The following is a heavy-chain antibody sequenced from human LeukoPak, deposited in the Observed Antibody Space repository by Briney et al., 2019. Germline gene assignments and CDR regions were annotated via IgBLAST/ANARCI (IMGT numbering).Heavy chain of an antibody. D-gene: IGHD6-19*01. CDR2: TTTGRGET. V-gene: IGHV1-3*02. J-gene: IGHJ4*02. CDR3: ARGGKQWRGGNYFDS. CDR1: GYTFTDYA. Sequence: GASVKVSCKASGYTFTDYALHWVRQAPGQSLEWMGWTTTGRGETRYSQEFQRRITFTRDTSASTVYMDLSDLRSEDTAAYYCARGGKQWRGGNYFDSWGQGTLVAVSS.